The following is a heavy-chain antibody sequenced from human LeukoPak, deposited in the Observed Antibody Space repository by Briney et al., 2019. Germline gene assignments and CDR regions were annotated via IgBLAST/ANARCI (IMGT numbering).Heavy chain of an antibody. CDR2: ITSGSSYI. Sequence: NPGGSLRLSCAASGFTFSSYNMNWVRQAPGQGLEWVSSITSGSSYIYYADSVKGRFTISRDNAKNSLYLQMNSLRAEDTAVYYCARVRLWFGSTFDYWGQGTLVTVSS. V-gene: IGHV3-21*01. D-gene: IGHD3-10*01. CDR1: GFTFSSYN. CDR3: ARVRLWFGSTFDY. J-gene: IGHJ4*02.